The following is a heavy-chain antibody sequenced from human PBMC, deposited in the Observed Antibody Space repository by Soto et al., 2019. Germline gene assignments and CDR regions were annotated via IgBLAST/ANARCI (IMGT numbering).Heavy chain of an antibody. Sequence: QVQLVQSGAEVKKPGASVKVSCKASGSTFTSYYINWVRQATGQGLEWMGWMNPNSGNTGYAQKFQGRVTMTRNTSISTAYLELSSLRSEDTAVYYGAREQHVRGFDPWGQGTLVTVSS. CDR1: GSTFTSYY. CDR2: MNPNSGNT. D-gene: IGHD6-13*01. J-gene: IGHJ5*02. V-gene: IGHV1-8*01. CDR3: AREQHVRGFDP.